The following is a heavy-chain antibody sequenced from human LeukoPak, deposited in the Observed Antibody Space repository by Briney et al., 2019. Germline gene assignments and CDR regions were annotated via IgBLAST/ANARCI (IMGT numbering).Heavy chain of an antibody. V-gene: IGHV1-69*01. D-gene: IGHD2-15*01. CDR2: IIPIFGTA. Sequence: ASVTVSCTASGGTFSSYAISWVRQAPGQGLEWMGGIIPIFGTANYAQKFQGRVTITADESTSTAYMELSSLRSEDTAVYYCASRVIAATGGFDYWGQGTLVTVSS. CDR1: GGTFSSYA. CDR3: ASRVIAATGGFDY. J-gene: IGHJ4*02.